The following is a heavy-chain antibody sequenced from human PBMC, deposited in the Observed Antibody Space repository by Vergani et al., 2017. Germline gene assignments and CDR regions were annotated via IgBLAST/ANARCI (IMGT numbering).Heavy chain of an antibody. D-gene: IGHD6-19*01. CDR3: ARVRYYSSGWTDWYLDL. J-gene: IGHJ2*01. Sequence: VQLVESGGGVVQPGRSLRLSCAASGFTVSSNYMSWVRQAPGKGLEWVSVIYSGGSTYYADSVKGRFTISRDNAKNSLYLQMNSLRAEDTAVYYCARVRYYSSGWTDWYLDLWGRGTLVTVSS. CDR2: IYSGGST. V-gene: IGHV3-53*01. CDR1: GFTVSSNY.